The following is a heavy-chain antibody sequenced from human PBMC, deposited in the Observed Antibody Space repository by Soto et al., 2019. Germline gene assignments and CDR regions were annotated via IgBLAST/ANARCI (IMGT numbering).Heavy chain of an antibody. Sequence: EVQLVESGGGLVQPGGSLRLSCAASGFTFSNFWMYWVRQAPGKGLVWVSRIENDGSTANYADSVKGRFTISRANAKRRPYLQMNSLRPEDRALSFCARGPRYYDGTGSYSGYYSMDVWGQRTTVTVSS. CDR2: IENDGSTA. CDR1: GFTFSNFW. D-gene: IGHD3-10*01. CDR3: ARGPRYYDGTGSYSGYYSMDV. V-gene: IGHV3-74*01. J-gene: IGHJ6*02.